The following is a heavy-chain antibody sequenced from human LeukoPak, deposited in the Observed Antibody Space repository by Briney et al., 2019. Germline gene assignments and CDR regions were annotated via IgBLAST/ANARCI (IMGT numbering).Heavy chain of an antibody. Sequence: PSETLSLTCSGSNYSISNSLYWGWLRQPPGKGLEWIGSIYRSGSTFYNPSLKSRVTISLDTSKNQFSLKLSSVTAANTAVYFCARGTYGYYMDVWGKGTTVTVSS. CDR2: IYRSGST. CDR3: ARGTYGYYMDV. CDR1: NYSISNSLY. D-gene: IGHD4-17*01. V-gene: IGHV4-38-2*02. J-gene: IGHJ6*03.